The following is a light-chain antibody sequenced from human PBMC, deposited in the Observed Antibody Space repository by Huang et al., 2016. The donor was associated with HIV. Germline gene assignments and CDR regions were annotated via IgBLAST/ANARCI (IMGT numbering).Light chain of an antibody. CDR1: QGVSSY. CDR3: QQRSNWPT. J-gene: IGKJ2*01. Sequence: EIVLTQSPATLSLSPGDRATLSCWASQGVSSYLAWYQQKPGQAPRLLIYDASNRATGSPARFSGSGSGTDFTLTISSLEPEDFAVYYCQQRSNWPTFGQGTKLEIK. CDR2: DAS. V-gene: IGKV3-11*01.